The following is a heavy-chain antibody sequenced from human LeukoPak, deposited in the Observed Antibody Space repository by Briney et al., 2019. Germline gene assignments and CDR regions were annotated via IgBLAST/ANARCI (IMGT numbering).Heavy chain of an antibody. CDR3: ARRVGWLGPPSDN. D-gene: IGHD6-19*01. CDR1: GFTFSSYG. V-gene: IGHV3-23*01. CDR2: ISGGGGST. Sequence: GGSLRLSCAASGFTFSSYGMSWVRQAPGKGLEWVAGISGGGGSTYYADSVKGRFTISRDNSKNTLYLQMNSLRAEDTAVYYCARRVGWLGPPSDNWGQGTLVTVSS. J-gene: IGHJ4*02.